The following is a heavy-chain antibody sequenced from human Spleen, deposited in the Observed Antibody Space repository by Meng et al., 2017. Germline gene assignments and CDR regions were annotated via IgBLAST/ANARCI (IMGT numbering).Heavy chain of an antibody. V-gene: IGHV4-59*01. CDR3: ARGPRRGSYSELGSDY. D-gene: IGHD1-26*01. CDR1: GGYLSSYY. J-gene: IGHJ4*02. Sequence: EAGPGLAKTSETFSLTFTVTGGYLSSYYWSWIRQPPGKGLAWIGYLYYMGRTHYNPPLKSRLPISVATSTNHFSQKLSSLTAALTAVYYPARGPRRGSYSELGSDYWGPGTLVTVSS. CDR2: LYYMGRT.